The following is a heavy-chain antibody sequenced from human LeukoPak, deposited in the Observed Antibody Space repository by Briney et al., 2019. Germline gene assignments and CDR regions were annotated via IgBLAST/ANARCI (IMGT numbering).Heavy chain of an antibody. CDR3: ARQESEGLGLFTGFDY. V-gene: IGHV4-31*03. D-gene: IGHD3-16*01. J-gene: IGHJ4*02. Sequence: SETLSLTCTASGGSISSGGYYWSWIRQHPGKGLEWIGYIYYSGSTYYNPSLKSRVTISVDTSKNQFSLKLSSVTAADTAVYYCARQESEGLGLFTGFDYWGQGTLVTVSS. CDR2: IYYSGST. CDR1: GGSISSGGYY.